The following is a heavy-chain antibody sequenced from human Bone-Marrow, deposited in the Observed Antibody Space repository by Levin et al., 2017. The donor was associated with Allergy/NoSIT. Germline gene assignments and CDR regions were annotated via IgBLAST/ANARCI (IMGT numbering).Heavy chain of an antibody. Sequence: LRLSCTVSGGSISSSEYYWSWIRQHPGKGLEWIGYISSSGDTHYNPSLKGRLTISVDTSTNQFSLKLTSVTAADTAVFYCAVITGLDDSFDIWGQGTLVTVSS. J-gene: IGHJ3*02. V-gene: IGHV4-31*03. CDR2: ISSSGDT. CDR3: AVITGLDDSFDI. CDR1: GGSISSSEYY. D-gene: IGHD1-14*01.